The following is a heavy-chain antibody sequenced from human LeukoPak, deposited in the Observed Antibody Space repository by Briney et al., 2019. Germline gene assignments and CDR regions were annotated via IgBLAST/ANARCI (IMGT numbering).Heavy chain of an antibody. J-gene: IGHJ3*02. CDR2: INRDGTTI. D-gene: IGHD3-22*01. V-gene: IGHV3-74*03. CDR3: ARDSSRYHYDSSGYLDAFDI. CDR1: GFTFSSYW. Sequence: GGSLRLSCAASGFTFSSYWMHWVRQGPGKGLVWVSRINRDGTTITYADSVKGRFTISRDNAKNTLYLQMNSLRAEDTSVYYCARDSSRYHYDSSGYLDAFDIWGQGTMVTVSS.